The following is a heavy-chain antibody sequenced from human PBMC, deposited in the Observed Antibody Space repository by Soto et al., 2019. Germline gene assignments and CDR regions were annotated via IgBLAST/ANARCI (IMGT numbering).Heavy chain of an antibody. D-gene: IGHD6-19*01. J-gene: IGHJ6*02. Sequence: QVQLVQSGAEVRKPGASVKVSCKASGYPYTNSYMHWVRQAPGQGLEWMGWIHPNTGGTNYSQMFQGRVTMTRDTSVSTVYMELNRLTSDDTAIYFCASDFRTRGWFRQAGNFAMDVWGQGTTVTVS. CDR1: GYPYTNSY. CDR3: ASDFRTRGWFRQAGNFAMDV. CDR2: IHPNTGGT. V-gene: IGHV1-2*02.